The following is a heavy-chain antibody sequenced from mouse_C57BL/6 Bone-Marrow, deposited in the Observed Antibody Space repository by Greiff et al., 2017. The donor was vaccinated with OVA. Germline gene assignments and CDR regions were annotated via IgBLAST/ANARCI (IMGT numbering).Heavy chain of an antibody. CDR3: AREDYGRSYEDWFAY. CDR2: ISYDGSN. D-gene: IGHD1-1*01. Sequence: DVQLQESGPGLVKPSQSLSLTCSVTGYSITSGYYWNWIRQFPGNKLEWMGYISYDGSNNYNPSLKNRISITRDKSKNQFFLKLNSVTTEDTATYYCAREDYGRSYEDWFAYWGQGTLVTGSA. J-gene: IGHJ3*01. V-gene: IGHV3-6*01. CDR1: GYSITSGYY.